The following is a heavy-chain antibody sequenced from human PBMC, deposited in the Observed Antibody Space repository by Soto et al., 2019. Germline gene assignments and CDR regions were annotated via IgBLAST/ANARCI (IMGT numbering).Heavy chain of an antibody. D-gene: IGHD6-13*01. CDR2: IYYSGST. Sequence: PSETLSLTCTVSGCSISSYYWSWIRQPPGKGLEWIGYIYYSGSTNYNPSLKSRVTISVDTSKNQFSLKLSSVTAADTAVYYCARGSGIAARDYFDYWGQGTLVTVSS. CDR1: GCSISSYY. CDR3: ARGSGIAARDYFDY. J-gene: IGHJ4*02. V-gene: IGHV4-59*01.